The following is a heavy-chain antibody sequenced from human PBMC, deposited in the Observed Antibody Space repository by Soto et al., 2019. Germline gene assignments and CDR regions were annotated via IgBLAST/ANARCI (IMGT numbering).Heavy chain of an antibody. CDR2: ISPYTGNT. D-gene: IGHD3-16*01. CDR3: VMMDNYVTPTPQDV. J-gene: IGHJ6*02. V-gene: IGHV1-18*01. CDR1: GYIFVNYG. Sequence: QVQLVQSGDEVKKPGASVKVSCKASGYIFVNYGIAWVRQAPGQGLEWMGWISPYTGNTHSATKVQARLTMTTDTSTSTAYMDLGSLTSDETAVYYCVMMDNYVTPTPQDVWGQGTTVTVSS.